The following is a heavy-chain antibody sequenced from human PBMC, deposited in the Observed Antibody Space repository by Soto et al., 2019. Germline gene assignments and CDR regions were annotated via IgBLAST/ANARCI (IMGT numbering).Heavy chain of an antibody. J-gene: IGHJ3*02. CDR2: IYYSGST. CDR1: GGSISSGGYY. D-gene: IGHD3-22*01. Sequence: SETLSLTCTVSGGSISSGGYYWSWIRQHPGKGLEWIGYIYYSGSTYYNPSLKSRVAISVDTSKNQFSLKLSSVTAADTAVYYCARDSSGYWPAFDIWGQGTMVTVSS. CDR3: ARDSSGYWPAFDI. V-gene: IGHV4-31*03.